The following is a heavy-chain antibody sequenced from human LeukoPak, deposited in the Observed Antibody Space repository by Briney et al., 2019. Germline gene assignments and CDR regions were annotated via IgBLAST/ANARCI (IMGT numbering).Heavy chain of an antibody. D-gene: IGHD4-17*01. J-gene: IGHJ4*02. V-gene: IGHV3-7*01. CDR1: GFTFSSYW. CDR3: ARAVGTTVTTVFDY. CDR2: IKQDGSEK. Sequence: GGSLRLSCAASGFTFSSYWMSWVRQAPGKGLEWVANIKQDGSEKHYVDSVKGRFTISRDNAKNSLYLQMNSLRAEDTAVYYCARAVGTTVTTVFDYWGQGTLVTVSS.